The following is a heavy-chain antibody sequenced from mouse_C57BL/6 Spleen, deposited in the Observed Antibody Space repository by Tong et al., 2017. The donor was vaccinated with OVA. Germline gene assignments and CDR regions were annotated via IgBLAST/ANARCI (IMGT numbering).Heavy chain of an antibody. CDR1: GYAFSSSW. D-gene: IGHD1-1*01. Sequence: VQLQESGPELVKPGASVKISCKASGYAFSSSWMNWVKQRPGKGLEWIGRIYPGDGDTNYNGKFKGKATLTADKSSSTAYMQLSSLTSEDSAVYFCARLSIYYYGSSFYWYFDVWGTGTTVTVSS. V-gene: IGHV1-82*01. CDR2: IYPGDGDT. CDR3: ARLSIYYYGSSFYWYFDV. J-gene: IGHJ1*03.